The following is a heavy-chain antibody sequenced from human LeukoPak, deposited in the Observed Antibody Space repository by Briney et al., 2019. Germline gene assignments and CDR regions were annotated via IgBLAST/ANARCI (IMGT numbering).Heavy chain of an antibody. CDR2: IKQDGSEK. D-gene: IGHD3-22*01. J-gene: IGHJ6*03. CDR3: ARDLYYYDSSGYYYGTYYYYMDV. V-gene: IGHV3-7*01. Sequence: GGSLRLSCAASGFTFSDYYMSWIRQAPGKGLEWVANIKQDGSEKYYVDSVKGRFTISRDNAKNSLYLQMNSLRAEDTAVYYCARDLYYYDSSGYYYGTYYYYMDVWGKGTTVTVSS. CDR1: GFTFSDYY.